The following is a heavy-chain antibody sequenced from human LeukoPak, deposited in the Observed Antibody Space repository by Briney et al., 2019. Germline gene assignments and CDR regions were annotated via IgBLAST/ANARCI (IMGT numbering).Heavy chain of an antibody. CDR1: GISLSNYA. Sequence: GGSLRLSCVVSGISLSNYAMTWVRQAPGKGLEWVSYISERGGSTTYADSVKGRFTISRDTSLNTLYLQMNNLRGEDTAVYSCAKRGVVIRGILVIGYHQEAYHYDFWGQGVLVTVSS. CDR2: ISERGGST. CDR3: AKRGVVIRGILVIGYHQEAYHYDF. D-gene: IGHD3-10*01. V-gene: IGHV3-23*01. J-gene: IGHJ4*02.